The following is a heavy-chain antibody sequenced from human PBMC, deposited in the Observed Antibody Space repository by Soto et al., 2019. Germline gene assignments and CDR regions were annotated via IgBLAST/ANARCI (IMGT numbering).Heavy chain of an antibody. CDR2: IIPIFGTA. V-gene: IGHV1-69*12. Sequence: QVQLVQSGAEVKKPGSSVKVSCKASGGTFSSYAISWVRQAPGQGLEWMGGIIPIFGTANYAQKFQGRVTITADESTSTAYMKLSSLRSEDTAVYYCARAKRDSSGWYEPDYWGQGTLVTVSS. J-gene: IGHJ4*02. CDR3: ARAKRDSSGWYEPDY. D-gene: IGHD6-19*01. CDR1: GGTFSSYA.